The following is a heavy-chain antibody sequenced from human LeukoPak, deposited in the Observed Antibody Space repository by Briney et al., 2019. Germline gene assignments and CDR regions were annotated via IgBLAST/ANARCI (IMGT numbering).Heavy chain of an antibody. CDR1: GFTFSSYG. D-gene: IGHD3-10*01. Sequence: GGSLRLYCAASGFTFSSYGMHWVRQAPGKGLEWVAVISYDGSNKYYADSVKGRFTISRDNSKNTLYLQMNSLRAEDTAVYYCAKEFAMTYYFDYWGQGTLVTVSS. J-gene: IGHJ4*02. V-gene: IGHV3-30*18. CDR2: ISYDGSNK. CDR3: AKEFAMTYYFDY.